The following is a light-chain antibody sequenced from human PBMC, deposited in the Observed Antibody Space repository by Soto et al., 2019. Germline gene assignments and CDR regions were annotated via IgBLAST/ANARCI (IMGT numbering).Light chain of an antibody. CDR3: QQFGDLTFI. V-gene: IGKV1-33*01. J-gene: IGKJ5*01. CDR2: DAS. CDR1: QDINNY. Sequence: DIKLTQSPSSLSASFGDRVTITCQASQDINNYLNWYQQKPGKAPKLLIYDASDLETGVPSRFSGSGPGTDFTLTISSLQPEDIATYYCQQFGDLTFIFGQGTRLEIK.